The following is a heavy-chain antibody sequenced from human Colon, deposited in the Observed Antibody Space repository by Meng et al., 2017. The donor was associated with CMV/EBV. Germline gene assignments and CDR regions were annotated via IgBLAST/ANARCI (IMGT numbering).Heavy chain of an antibody. CDR1: GYPFSGYF. V-gene: IGHV1-2*02. CDR3: ARPTHYDSSGWLY. Sequence: CTASGYPFSGYFLHWVRQAPGQGLEWMGSINADSGAPKYAQAFEGRVTMTRDTSTSTVYMELSGLRSDDTAVYYCARPTHYDSSGWLYWGQGTLVTVSS. D-gene: IGHD3-22*01. J-gene: IGHJ4*02. CDR2: INADSGAP.